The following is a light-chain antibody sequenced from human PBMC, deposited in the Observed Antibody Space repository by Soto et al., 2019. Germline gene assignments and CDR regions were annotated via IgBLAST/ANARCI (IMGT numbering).Light chain of an antibody. CDR3: QQYNMWPRT. Sequence: EIAMRQSPATLSVSPGERATLSCRASQSLGTNLAWFQQKPGQAPRLLIHGASTRATGTPARFSGSGSGTEFTLTISSLQSEDFAVYYCQQYNMWPRTFGQGTKVDIK. CDR1: QSLGTN. V-gene: IGKV3-15*01. CDR2: GAS. J-gene: IGKJ1*01.